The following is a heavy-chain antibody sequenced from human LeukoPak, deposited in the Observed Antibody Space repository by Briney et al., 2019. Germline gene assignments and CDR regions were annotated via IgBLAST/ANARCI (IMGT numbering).Heavy chain of an antibody. V-gene: IGHV4-59*01. CDR3: ARDRDSSGLRDFDL. Sequence: PSETLSLTCTVSGGSINSYYWSWIRQPPGKGLEWIGYIYYSGNTNYNPSLKSRVSISIDTSKNQLSLQLSSVAAADTAVYYCARDRDSSGLRDFDLWGRGTLVTVSA. D-gene: IGHD3-22*01. CDR2: IYYSGNT. J-gene: IGHJ2*01. CDR1: GGSINSYY.